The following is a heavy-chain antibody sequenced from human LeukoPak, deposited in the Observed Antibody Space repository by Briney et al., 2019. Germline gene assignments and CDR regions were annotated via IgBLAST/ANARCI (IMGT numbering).Heavy chain of an antibody. D-gene: IGHD6-13*01. CDR2: IITSGGST. CDR1: GFTFSSYA. CDR3: AKVVGSSWYDGEMSD. V-gene: IGHV3-23*01. J-gene: IGHJ4*02. Sequence: SGGSLRLSCAASGFTFSSYAMGWVRQAPGKGLEWVSGIITSGGSTYYADSVKGRFTISRDNSKNTLYLQMNSLRAEDMALYYCAKVVGSSWYDGEMSDWGQGTLVTVSS.